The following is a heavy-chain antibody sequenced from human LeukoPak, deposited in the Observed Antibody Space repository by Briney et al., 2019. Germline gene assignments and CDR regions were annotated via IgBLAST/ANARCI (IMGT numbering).Heavy chain of an antibody. CDR2: TSGSGGST. Sequence: PGGSPRLSCAASGFTFSTYAMSWARQAPGKGLEWVSATSGSGGSTYYADSVKGRFTISRDNSKNTLFLQMNSLRAEDTAVYYCAKCDSSSWYPAWYFDLWGRGTLVTVSS. D-gene: IGHD6-13*01. CDR1: GFTFSTYA. V-gene: IGHV3-23*01. CDR3: AKCDSSSWYPAWYFDL. J-gene: IGHJ2*01.